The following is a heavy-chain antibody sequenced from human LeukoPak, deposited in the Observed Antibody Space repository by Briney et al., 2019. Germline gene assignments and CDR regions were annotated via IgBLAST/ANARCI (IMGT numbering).Heavy chain of an antibody. D-gene: IGHD3-22*01. CDR3: ARQEHDSSGYYSKGYYFDY. CDR1: GYSFTSYW. Sequence: PGESLKISCKGPGYSFTSYWIGWVRQMPGKGLEWMGIIYPGDSDTRYSPSFQGQVTISADKSISTAYLQWSSLKASDTAMYYCARQEHDSSGYYSKGYYFDYWGQGTLVTVSS. V-gene: IGHV5-51*01. J-gene: IGHJ4*02. CDR2: IYPGDSDT.